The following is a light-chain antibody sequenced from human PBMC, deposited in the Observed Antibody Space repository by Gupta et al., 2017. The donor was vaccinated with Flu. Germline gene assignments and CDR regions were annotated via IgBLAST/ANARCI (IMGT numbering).Light chain of an antibody. CDR3: CSYAGSYTVE. J-gene: IGLJ3*02. V-gene: IGLV2-11*01. CDR1: SSDVGGYNY. Sequence: QSALTQPRSVSASPGQSVTISCTGTSSDVGGYNYVSWYQQHPGKAPKLMIYDVSKRPSGVPDRFAGSKSGNTASLTISGLQAEDEADYYCCSYAGSYTVEFGGGTKLTV. CDR2: DVS.